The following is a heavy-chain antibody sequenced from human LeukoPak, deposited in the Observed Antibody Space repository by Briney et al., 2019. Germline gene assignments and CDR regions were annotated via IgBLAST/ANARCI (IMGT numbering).Heavy chain of an antibody. CDR3: ARVPRYDSSGYYDY. CDR2: IYTGDSDT. J-gene: IGHJ4*02. D-gene: IGHD3-22*01. CDR1: GSFFSSYW. V-gene: IGHV5-51*01. Sequence: GASLLISCEGSGSFFSSYWIGWLRPLAEELLGRVGIIYTGDSDTNSSPSFQGQVTIAADKSICTAYLQCSSLKASGTDMYYCARVPRYDSSGYYDYWGQGALVTVSS.